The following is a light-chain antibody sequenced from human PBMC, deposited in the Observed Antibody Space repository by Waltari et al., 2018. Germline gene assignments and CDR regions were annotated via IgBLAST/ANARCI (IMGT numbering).Light chain of an antibody. Sequence: IMLTQSPGTLSLSPGERATHSCRASQSISRYLAWYQQKPGQAPRLLIYGASTRATGIPDRFSGSGSGTDFSLTISGLEPEDSAVYYCQHHFRLPATFGQGTKVEIK. CDR1: QSISRY. V-gene: IGKV3-20*01. J-gene: IGKJ1*01. CDR2: GAS. CDR3: QHHFRLPAT.